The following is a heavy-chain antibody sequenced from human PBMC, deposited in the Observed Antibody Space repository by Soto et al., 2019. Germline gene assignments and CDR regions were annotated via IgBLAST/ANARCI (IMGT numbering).Heavy chain of an antibody. D-gene: IGHD3-16*01. Sequence: QVQLVQSGAEVKNPGASVKVSCKASGYTFTRYGIGWARQAPGQGLEWMGWINTYNGNTNYAQNVQGRVTLTTDTXXSTAYMKLRSLRSNETAIYYSAMVDVYVTPSPQDVWGQGTTVIVSS. CDR2: INTYNGNT. J-gene: IGHJ6*02. CDR1: GYTFTRYG. V-gene: IGHV1-18*01. CDR3: AMVDVYVTPSPQDV.